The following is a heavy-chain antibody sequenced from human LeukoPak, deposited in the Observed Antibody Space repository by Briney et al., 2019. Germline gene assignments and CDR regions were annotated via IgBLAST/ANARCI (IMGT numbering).Heavy chain of an antibody. D-gene: IGHD4-17*01. V-gene: IGHV3-53*01. J-gene: IGHJ4*02. CDR2: IYSGGGT. CDR1: GFTVSANY. Sequence: GGSLRLSCAASGFTVSANYMSWVLQAPGKGLEWVSVIYSGGGTYYADSVRGRFTLSRDNSKNTLLLQMNSLRAEDTAVYYCARGGVYGGYARRYFDYWGQGTLVTVSS. CDR3: ARGGVYGGYARRYFDY.